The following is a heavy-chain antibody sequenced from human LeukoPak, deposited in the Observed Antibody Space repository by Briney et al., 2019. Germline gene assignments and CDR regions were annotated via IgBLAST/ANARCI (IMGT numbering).Heavy chain of an antibody. Sequence: HSGGSLRLSCAASGFTFSSYSMNWVRQAPGKGLEGVSYISSSSSTIYYADSVKGRFTISRDNAKNSLYLQMNSLRAEDTAVYYCARDPLLRPYSSSWYGGYFDYWGQGTLVTVSS. D-gene: IGHD6-13*01. V-gene: IGHV3-48*04. J-gene: IGHJ4*02. CDR3: ARDPLLRPYSSSWYGGYFDY. CDR1: GFTFSSYS. CDR2: ISSSSSTI.